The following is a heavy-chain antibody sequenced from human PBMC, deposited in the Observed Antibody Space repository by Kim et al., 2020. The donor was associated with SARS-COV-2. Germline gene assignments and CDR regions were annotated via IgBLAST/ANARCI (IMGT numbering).Heavy chain of an antibody. D-gene: IGHD1-26*01. V-gene: IGHV3-23*03. CDR1: GFTFSSYA. J-gene: IGHJ4*02. CDR2: IYSGGSST. Sequence: GGSLRLSCAASGFTFSSYAMSWVRQAPGKGLEWVSVIYSGGSSTYYADSVKGRFTISRDNSKNTLYLQMNSLRAEDTAVYYCAKVLGATLFDYWGQGTLVTVSS. CDR3: AKVLGATLFDY.